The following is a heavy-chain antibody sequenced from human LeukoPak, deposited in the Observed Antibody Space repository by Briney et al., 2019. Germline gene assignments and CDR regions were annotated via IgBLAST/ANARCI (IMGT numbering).Heavy chain of an antibody. CDR3: ARDRSGPRGAEYAFDV. V-gene: IGHV3-21*01. CDR1: GFTFSSYS. Sequence: GGSLRLSCAASGFTFSSYSMNWVRQAPGKGLEWVSSISSSSSYIYYADSVKGRFTISRDNAKNSMYLQMNSLRAEDTAVYCCARDRSGPRGAEYAFDVWGQGTMVTVSS. J-gene: IGHJ3*01. D-gene: IGHD1-14*01. CDR2: ISSSSSYI.